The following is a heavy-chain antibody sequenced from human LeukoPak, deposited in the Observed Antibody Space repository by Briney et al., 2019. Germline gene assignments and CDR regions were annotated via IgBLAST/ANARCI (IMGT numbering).Heavy chain of an antibody. CDR3: ARGVAAYGMDV. V-gene: IGHV6-1*01. CDR1: GDSVTSSSAG. D-gene: IGHD2-15*01. Sequence: SHTLSLSCSISGDSVTSSSAGWNWISQSPSKGLEWLGRIYYSCKWYNDYAVSVKSRLTVNPDTSKNQFSLHLNSVTPEDTAVYHCARGVAAYGMDVWGQGTTVTVSS. CDR2: IYYSCKWYN. J-gene: IGHJ6*02.